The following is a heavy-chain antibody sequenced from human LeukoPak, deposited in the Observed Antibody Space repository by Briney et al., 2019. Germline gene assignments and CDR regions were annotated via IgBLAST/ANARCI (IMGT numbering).Heavy chain of an antibody. D-gene: IGHD5-18*01. CDR2: INHSGST. J-gene: IGHJ6*03. V-gene: IGHV4-34*01. CDR3: ARRGGCSKRGNYYYYYYMDV. Sequence: SETLSLTCAVYGGSFSGYYWSWIRQPPGKGLEWIGEINHSGSTNYNPSLKSRVTISVDTSKNQFSLKLSSVTAADTAVYYCARRGGCSKRGNYYYYYYMDVWGKGTTVTVSS. CDR1: GGSFSGYY.